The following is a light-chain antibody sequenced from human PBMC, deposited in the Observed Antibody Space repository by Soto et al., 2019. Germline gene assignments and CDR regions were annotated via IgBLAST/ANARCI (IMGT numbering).Light chain of an antibody. CDR2: GAS. CDR1: QSVSSSY. V-gene: IGKV3-20*01. CDR3: QQYGSSR. Sequence: EIVLTQSPGTLSLSPGERATLSCRASQSVSSSYLAWYQQKPGQAPRLLIYGASSRATVIPDRFSGSGSGTYFTLTIRRLEPEDFAVYYCQQYGSSRFGQGTRLEIK. J-gene: IGKJ5*01.